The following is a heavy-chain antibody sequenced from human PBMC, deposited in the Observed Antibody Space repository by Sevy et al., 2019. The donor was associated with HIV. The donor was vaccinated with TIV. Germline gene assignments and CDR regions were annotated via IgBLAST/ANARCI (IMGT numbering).Heavy chain of an antibody. Sequence: GGSLRLSCAASGFTFSNYAMSWVRQAPGKGLEWVSGISDSGDGKYYADSVRGRFTISRDNSKNMVFLQMNGLRAEDTAVYYCGKGLWLCETVTTRNVWGQGTMVTVSS. J-gene: IGHJ3*01. CDR1: GFTFSNYA. CDR3: GKGLWLCETVTTRNV. D-gene: IGHD4-17*01. CDR2: ISDSGDGK. V-gene: IGHV3-23*01.